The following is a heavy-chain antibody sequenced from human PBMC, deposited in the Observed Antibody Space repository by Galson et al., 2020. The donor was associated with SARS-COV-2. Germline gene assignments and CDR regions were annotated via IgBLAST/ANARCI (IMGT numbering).Heavy chain of an antibody. CDR1: GFTLSSYS. D-gene: IGHD3-22*01. CDR3: ARDHHDSSGYYYYGMDV. J-gene: IGHJ6*02. V-gene: IGHV3-48*02. Sequence: GESLKISCAASGFTLSSYSMNWVRQAPGKGLEWVAYISRSTSNIYYVDSVKGRFTISRDNGKNSLYLQMNSLRDEDTAVYYCARDHHDSSGYYYYGMDVWAKGPRSPSP. CDR2: ISRSTSNI.